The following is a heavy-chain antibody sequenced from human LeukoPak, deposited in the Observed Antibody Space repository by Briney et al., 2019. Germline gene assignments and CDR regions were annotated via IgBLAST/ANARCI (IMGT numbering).Heavy chain of an antibody. J-gene: IGHJ3*02. CDR1: GFTFSGSA. Sequence: VGSLRLSCAASGFTFSGSAIHWVRQASGKGLEGVGRIRSKANNYATAYAASVEGRFTISRDDSKSTAYLQMNSLKTEDTAVYYCTRLTGADVFDIWGQGTMVTVSS. CDR2: IRSKANNYAT. V-gene: IGHV3-73*01. D-gene: IGHD3-10*01. CDR3: TRLTGADVFDI.